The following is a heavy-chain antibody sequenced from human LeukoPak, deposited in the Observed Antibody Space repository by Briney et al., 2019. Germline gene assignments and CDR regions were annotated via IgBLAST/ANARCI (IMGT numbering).Heavy chain of an antibody. V-gene: IGHV1-2*02. CDR1: GYTFTGYY. D-gene: IGHD6-13*01. CDR3: ARASGGSSWYRG. CDR2: INPNSGGT. Sequence: ASVKVSCKASGYTFTGYYMHWVRQAPGQGLEWMGWINPNSGGTNYAQKFQGRVTMTRDTSISTAYMELSRLRSDDTAVYYCARASGGSSWYRGWGQGTLVTVFS. J-gene: IGHJ4*02.